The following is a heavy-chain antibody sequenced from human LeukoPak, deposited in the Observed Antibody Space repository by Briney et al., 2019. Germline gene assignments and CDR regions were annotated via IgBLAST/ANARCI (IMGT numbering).Heavy chain of an antibody. CDR3: ARESITISDTYFDY. CDR1: GGSISSYY. V-gene: IGHV4-59*12. Sequence: SETLSLTCTVSGGSISSYYWSWIRQPPGKGLEWIGYIYYSGSTNYNPSLKSRVTISVDTSKNQFSLKLSSVTAADTAVYYCARESITISDTYFDYWGQGTLVTVSS. CDR2: IYYSGST. D-gene: IGHD3-9*01. J-gene: IGHJ4*02.